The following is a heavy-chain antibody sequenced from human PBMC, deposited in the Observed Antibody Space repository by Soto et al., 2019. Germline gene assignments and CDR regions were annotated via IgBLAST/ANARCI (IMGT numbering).Heavy chain of an antibody. CDR1: GFSFRSYA. CDR3: GNEYYFRSGCYLAHCVGTEV. D-gene: IGHD3-10*01. CDR2: ISGSGGST. V-gene: IGHV3-23*01. Sequence: PGGSLRLPCAASGFSFRSYAMSWVRQAPGKGLEWVSAISGSGGSTYYADSGKGRFTISRDNSKNTLYLQMNSLRAEDTAVYYCGNEYYFRSGCYLAHCVGTEVCGGGTKVSVSS. J-gene: IGHJ6*04.